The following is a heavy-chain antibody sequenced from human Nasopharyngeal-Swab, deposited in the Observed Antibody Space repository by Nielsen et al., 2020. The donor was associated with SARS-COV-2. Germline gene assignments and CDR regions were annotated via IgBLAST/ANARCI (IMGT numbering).Heavy chain of an antibody. D-gene: IGHD3-10*01. CDR1: GGSISSGDYY. Sequence: SETLSLTCTVSGGSISSGDYYWSWIRQPPGKGLEWIGYIYYSGGTYYNPSLKSRVTISVDTSKNQFSLKLSSVTAADTAVYYCARDVRSYGSGSYYHYYYYYYMDVWGKGTTVTVSS. CDR2: IYYSGGT. V-gene: IGHV4-30-4*01. J-gene: IGHJ6*03. CDR3: ARDVRSYGSGSYYHYYYYYYMDV.